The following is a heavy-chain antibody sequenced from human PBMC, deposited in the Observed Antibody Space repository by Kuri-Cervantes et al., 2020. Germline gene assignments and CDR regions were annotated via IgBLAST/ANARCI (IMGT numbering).Heavy chain of an antibody. D-gene: IGHD6-19*01. CDR1: GFTFSYYA. CDR2: ISYDGNNI. J-gene: IGHJ6*03. Sequence: GESLKISCAASGFTFSYYAMHWVRQAPGKGLEWVAVISYDGNNIYYADSVKGRFTISRDNSKSTVFLQMNSLIAKDSAVYYCARAGYSSGWSYYMDVWGRGTTVTVSS. CDR3: ARAGYSSGWSYYMDV. V-gene: IGHV3-30-3*01.